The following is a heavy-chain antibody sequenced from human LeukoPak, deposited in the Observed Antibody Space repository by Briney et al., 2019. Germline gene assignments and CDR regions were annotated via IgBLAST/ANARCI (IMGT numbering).Heavy chain of an antibody. CDR2: FDPEDGET. Sequence: ASVKVSCKVSGYTLTELSMHWVRQAPGKGLEWMGGFDPEDGETIYAQKFQGRVTMTEDTSTDTAYMELSSLRSEDTAVYYCATDRKRDDSSGYYYRWGQGTLVTVSS. CDR1: GYTLTELS. D-gene: IGHD3-22*01. CDR3: ATDRKRDDSSGYYYR. V-gene: IGHV1-24*01. J-gene: IGHJ4*02.